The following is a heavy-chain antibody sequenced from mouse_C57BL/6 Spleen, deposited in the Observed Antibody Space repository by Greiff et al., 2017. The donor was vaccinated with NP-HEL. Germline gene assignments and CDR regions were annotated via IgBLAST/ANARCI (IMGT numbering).Heavy chain of an antibody. D-gene: IGHD1-1*01. V-gene: IGHV2-9-1*01. CDR1: GFSLTSYA. Sequence: QVQLQQSGPGLVAPSQSLSITCTVSGFSLTSYAISWVRQPPGKGLEWLGVIWTGGGTNYNSALKSRLSISKDNSKSQVFLKMNSLQTDDTARYYCARNEDYGSSYGYWYFDVWGTGTTVTVSS. CDR2: IWTGGGT. J-gene: IGHJ1*03. CDR3: ARNEDYGSSYGYWYFDV.